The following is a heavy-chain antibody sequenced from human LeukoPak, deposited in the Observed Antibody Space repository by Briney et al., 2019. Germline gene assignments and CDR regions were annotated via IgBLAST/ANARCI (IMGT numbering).Heavy chain of an antibody. CDR1: GFTFSSYA. Sequence: GRSLRLSCAASGFTFSSYAMHWVRQAPGKGLEWVAVISYDGSNKYYADSVKGRFTISRDNSKNTLYLQMNSLRAEDTAVYYCAKSAAGFDHWGQGTLVTVSS. CDR2: ISYDGSNK. V-gene: IGHV3-30-3*01. CDR3: AKSAAGFDH. J-gene: IGHJ4*02. D-gene: IGHD6-25*01.